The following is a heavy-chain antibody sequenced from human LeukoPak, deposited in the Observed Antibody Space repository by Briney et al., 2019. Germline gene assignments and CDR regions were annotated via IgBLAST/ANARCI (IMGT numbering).Heavy chain of an antibody. D-gene: IGHD6-13*01. Sequence: GGSLRLSCAASGFTFSTYAMNWVRQAPGKGLEWVSGISGRGDKTEYADSAKSRFTISRDNSKNTLYLQMNSLRAEDTAVYYCAKSSRGGAYWGQGTLVSVSS. V-gene: IGHV3-23*01. J-gene: IGHJ4*02. CDR3: AKSSRGGAY. CDR1: GFTFSTYA. CDR2: ISGRGDKT.